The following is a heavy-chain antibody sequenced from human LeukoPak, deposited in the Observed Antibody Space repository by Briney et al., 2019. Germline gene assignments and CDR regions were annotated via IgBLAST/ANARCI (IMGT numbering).Heavy chain of an antibody. CDR1: GYSFTNYW. J-gene: IGHJ4*02. CDR2: IYPADSDT. Sequence: GESLKISCKASGYSFTNYWIGWVRQMPGKGLEWMGIIYPADSDTKYSPSFQGHVTISADKSISTAYIQWTSLEASDTAIYYCARPNRGALFVYWGQGTLVTVSS. V-gene: IGHV5-51*01. D-gene: IGHD1-14*01. CDR3: ARPNRGALFVY.